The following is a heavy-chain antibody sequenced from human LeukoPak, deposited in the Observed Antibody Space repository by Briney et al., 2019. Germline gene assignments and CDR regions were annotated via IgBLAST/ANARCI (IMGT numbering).Heavy chain of an antibody. Sequence: GGSLRLSCAGSGFTFSRHWMSWVRQAPGKGLEWVANIKQDGSEKYYVDSVKGRFTISRDNAKNSLYLQMNSLRAEDTAVYYCARGSNSSSFRYYFDNWGQGTLVTVSS. CDR1: GFTFSRHW. CDR2: IKQDGSEK. J-gene: IGHJ4*02. V-gene: IGHV3-7*01. CDR3: ARGSNSSSFRYYFDN. D-gene: IGHD6-6*01.